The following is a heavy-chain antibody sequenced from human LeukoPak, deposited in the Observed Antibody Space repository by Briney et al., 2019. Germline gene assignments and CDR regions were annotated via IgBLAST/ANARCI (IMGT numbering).Heavy chain of an antibody. V-gene: IGHV3-23*01. CDR3: AKDPRRYSRTGGYFEC. CDR2: ICGSGGSP. CDR1: GFTFSSYG. J-gene: IGHJ4*03. D-gene: IGHD6-13*01. Sequence: GGTLRLSCAASGFTFSSYGMSWVRQAPGKGLEWVSAICGSGGSPYYADSVKGRFTISRDNSKNTLYLQMNSLRAEDTAVYYCAKDPRRYSRTGGYFECWGQGILVTVSS.